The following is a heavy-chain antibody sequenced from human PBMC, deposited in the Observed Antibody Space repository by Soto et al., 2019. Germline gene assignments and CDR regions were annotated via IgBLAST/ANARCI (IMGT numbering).Heavy chain of an antibody. Sequence: GGSLRLSCAASGFTFSSYAMSWVRQAPGKGLEWDSAISGSGGSTYYADSVKGRFTISRDNSKNTLYLQMNSLRAEDTAVYYCAKAPNIVVVVANMDVWGKGTTVTVSS. CDR1: GFTFSSYA. CDR3: AKAPNIVVVVANMDV. D-gene: IGHD2-15*01. CDR2: ISGSGGST. J-gene: IGHJ6*03. V-gene: IGHV3-23*01.